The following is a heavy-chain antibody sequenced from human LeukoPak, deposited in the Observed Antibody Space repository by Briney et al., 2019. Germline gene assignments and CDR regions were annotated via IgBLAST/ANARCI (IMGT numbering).Heavy chain of an antibody. CDR2: ISWDSGSI. CDR3: AKDSSAGFDI. CDR1: GFTFDDYA. V-gene: IGHV3-9*03. Sequence: PGGSLRLSCAASGFTFDDYAMHWVRQAPGKGLEWVSGISWDSGSIGYADSVKGRFTISRDNAKNSLYLQMNSLRAEDMALYYCAKDSSAGFDIWGQGTMVTVSS. J-gene: IGHJ3*02. D-gene: IGHD2-15*01.